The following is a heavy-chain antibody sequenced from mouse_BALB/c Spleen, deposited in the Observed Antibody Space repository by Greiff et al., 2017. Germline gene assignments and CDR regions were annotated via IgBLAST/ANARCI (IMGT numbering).Heavy chain of an antibody. CDR1: GYSITSGYY. CDR2: ISYDGSN. J-gene: IGHJ1*01. V-gene: IGHV3-6*02. CDR3: ARFYYGPYWYFDV. Sequence: EVKLQESGPGLVKPSQSLSLTCSVTGYSITSGYYWNWIRQFPGNKLEWMGYISYDGSNNYNPSLKNRISITRDTSKNQFFLKLNSVTTEDTATYYCARFYYGPYWYFDVWGAGTTVTVSS. D-gene: IGHD1-2*01.